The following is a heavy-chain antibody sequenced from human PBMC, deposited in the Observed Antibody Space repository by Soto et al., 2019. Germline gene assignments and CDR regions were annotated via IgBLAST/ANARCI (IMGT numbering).Heavy chain of an antibody. CDR2: IYYSGST. CDR3: ARGSIVRRSNWFDP. D-gene: IGHD2-8*01. J-gene: IGHJ5*02. CDR1: GGSISSGGYY. V-gene: IGHV4-31*03. Sequence: SETLSLTCTVSGGSISSGGYYWSWIRQHPGKGLEWIGYIYYSGSTCYNPSLKSRVTISVDTSKNQFPLKLSSVTAADTAVYYCARGSIVRRSNWFDPWGQGTLVTVSS.